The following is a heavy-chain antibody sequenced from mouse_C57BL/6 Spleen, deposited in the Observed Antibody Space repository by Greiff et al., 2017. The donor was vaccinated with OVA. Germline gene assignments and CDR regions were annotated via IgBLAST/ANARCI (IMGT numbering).Heavy chain of an antibody. CDR1: GFTFSDYY. V-gene: IGHV5-16*01. D-gene: IGHD1-2*01. CDR3: ARGDGPSYAMDY. CDR2: INYDGSST. J-gene: IGHJ4*01. Sequence: EVQVVESEGGLVQPGSSMKLSCTASGFTFSDYYMAWVRQVPEKGLEWVANINYDGSSTYYLDSLKSRFIISRDNAKNILYLQMSSLKSEDTATYYCARGDGPSYAMDYWGQGTSVTVSS.